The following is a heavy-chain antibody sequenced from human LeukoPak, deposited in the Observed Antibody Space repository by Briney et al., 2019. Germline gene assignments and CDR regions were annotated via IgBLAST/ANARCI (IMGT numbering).Heavy chain of an antibody. V-gene: IGHV3-30*03. J-gene: IGHJ4*02. CDR1: GFTFSRYG. D-gene: IGHD3-22*01. CDR3: ARDFYDSSGYYFDY. CDR2: ISYDGSNK. Sequence: GRSLRLSCAASGFTFSRYGMHWVRQAPGKGLEWVAVISYDGSNKYYADSVKGRFTISGDNSKNTLYLQMNSLRAEDTAVYYCARDFYDSSGYYFDYWGQGTLVTVSS.